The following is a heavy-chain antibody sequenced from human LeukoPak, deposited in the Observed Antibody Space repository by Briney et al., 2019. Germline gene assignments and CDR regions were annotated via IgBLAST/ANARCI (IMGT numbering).Heavy chain of an antibody. CDR3: AKDQWWFGELHAFDI. CDR1: GFTFSSYA. V-gene: IGHV3-23*01. D-gene: IGHD3-10*01. Sequence: GGSLRLSCAPSGFTFSSYAMSWVRQAPGKGLEWVSAISGSGGSTYYADSVKGRFTISRDNSKNTLYLQMNRLRAEDTAVYYCAKDQWWFGELHAFDIWGQGTMVTVSS. J-gene: IGHJ3*02. CDR2: ISGSGGST.